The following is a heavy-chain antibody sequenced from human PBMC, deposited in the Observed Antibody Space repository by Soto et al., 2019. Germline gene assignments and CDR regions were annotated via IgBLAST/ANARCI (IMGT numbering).Heavy chain of an antibody. CDR3: ARAQKWELPRSYYFDY. D-gene: IGHD1-26*01. CDR1: GYTFTGYY. CDR2: INPNSGGT. Sequence: ASVKVSCKASGYTFTGYYMHWVRHAPGQGLEWMGWINPNSGGTNYAQKFQGWVTMTRDTSISTAYMELSRLRSDDTAVYYCARAQKWELPRSYYFDYWGQGTLVTVSS. J-gene: IGHJ4*02. V-gene: IGHV1-2*04.